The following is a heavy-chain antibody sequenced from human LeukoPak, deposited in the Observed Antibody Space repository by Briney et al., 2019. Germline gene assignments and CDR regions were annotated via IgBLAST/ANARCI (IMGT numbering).Heavy chain of an antibody. CDR1: GGSISSYY. Sequence: SETLSLTCTVSGGSISSYYWNLIRQPPGKGLEWIGYIYYSGSTNYNPSLKSRVTISVDTSKNQFSLKLSSVTAADTAVYYCARHYAGPYYFDYWGQGTLVTVSS. J-gene: IGHJ4*02. CDR3: ARHYAGPYYFDY. V-gene: IGHV4-59*01. D-gene: IGHD3-16*01. CDR2: IYYSGST.